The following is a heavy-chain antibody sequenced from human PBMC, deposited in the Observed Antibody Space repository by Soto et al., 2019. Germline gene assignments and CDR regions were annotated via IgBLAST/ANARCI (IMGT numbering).Heavy chain of an antibody. Sequence: QEQLVESGGGVVQPGRSLRLSCAASGFAFRNFGMQWVRQAPGKGLEWVASITYDGNTKYSADSVKGRFTISRDNSKNTLYLQMTSLRSEDTAVYHCAKFWGPVTAPVDDYWGQGTLVTVSA. CDR3: AKFWGPVTAPVDDY. CDR1: GFAFRNFG. CDR2: ITYDGNTK. J-gene: IGHJ4*02. V-gene: IGHV3-30*18. D-gene: IGHD3-16*01.